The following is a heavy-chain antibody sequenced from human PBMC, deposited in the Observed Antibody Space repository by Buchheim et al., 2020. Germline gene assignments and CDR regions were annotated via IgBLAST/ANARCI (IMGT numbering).Heavy chain of an antibody. CDR2: INPNSGGT. J-gene: IGHJ1*01. Sequence: QVQLVQSGAEVKKPGASVKVSCKASGYTFTGYYMHWVRQAPGQGLEWMGWINPNSGGTNYAQKFQGRVTMTRDTSISTAYMELSRLRSDDTAVYYCATPPTIFGVVIKYLAAEYFQHWGQGTL. CDR1: GYTFTGYY. CDR3: ATPPTIFGVVIKYLAAEYFQH. V-gene: IGHV1-2*02. D-gene: IGHD3-3*01.